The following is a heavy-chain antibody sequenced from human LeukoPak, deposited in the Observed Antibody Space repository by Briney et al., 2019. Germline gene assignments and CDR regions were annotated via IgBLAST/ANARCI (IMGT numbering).Heavy chain of an antibody. Sequence: GGSLRLSCAASGFTFSSYWMSWVRQAPGKGLEWVANIKQDGSEKYYVDSVKGRFTISRDNAKNSLYLQMNSLRAEDTAVYYCAREDGLELRGGFDYWGQGTLVTVSS. J-gene: IGHJ4*02. V-gene: IGHV3-7*01. CDR3: AREDGLELRGGFDY. CDR2: IKQDGSEK. CDR1: GFTFSSYW. D-gene: IGHD1-7*01.